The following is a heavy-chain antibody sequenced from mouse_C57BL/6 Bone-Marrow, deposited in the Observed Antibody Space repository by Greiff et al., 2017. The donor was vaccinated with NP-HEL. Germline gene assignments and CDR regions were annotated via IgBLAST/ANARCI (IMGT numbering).Heavy chain of an antibody. Sequence: EVNLVESGGGLVQSGRSLRLSCATSGFTFSDFYMEWVRQAPGKGLEWIAASRNKANDYTTEYSASVKGRFIVSRDTSQSILYLQMNALRAEDTAIYYCARDANYSNSWFAYWGQGTLVTVSA. V-gene: IGHV7-1*01. CDR2: SRNKANDYTT. CDR1: GFTFSDFY. J-gene: IGHJ3*01. CDR3: ARDANYSNSWFAY. D-gene: IGHD2-5*01.